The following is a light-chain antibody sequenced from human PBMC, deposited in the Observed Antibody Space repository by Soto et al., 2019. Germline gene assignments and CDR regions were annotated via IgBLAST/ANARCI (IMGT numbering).Light chain of an antibody. V-gene: IGLV4-60*02. CDR1: SGHSSYI. CDR2: LEGSGSY. J-gene: IGLJ2*01. CDR3: ETWASNTRV. Sequence: QLVLTQSSSASASLGSSVKLTCTLSSGHSSYIIAWHHQQPGKAPRYLMKLEGSGSYNKGSGVPDRFSGSSSGADRYLTISNLQFEDEANYYCETWASNTRVFGGGTKLTVL.